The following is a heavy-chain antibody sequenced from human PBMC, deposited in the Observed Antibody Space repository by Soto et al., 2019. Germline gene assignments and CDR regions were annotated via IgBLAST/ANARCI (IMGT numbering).Heavy chain of an antibody. CDR3: ARELVVVVAANPYYYGMDV. V-gene: IGHV3-48*03. Sequence: PVGSLRLSCAASGFTFSSYEMNWVRQAPGKGLEWVSYISSSGSTIYYADSVKGRFTISRDNAKNSLYLQMNSLRAEDTAVYYCARELVVVVAANPYYYGMDVWGQGTTVTVSS. CDR2: ISSSGSTI. J-gene: IGHJ6*02. CDR1: GFTFSSYE. D-gene: IGHD2-15*01.